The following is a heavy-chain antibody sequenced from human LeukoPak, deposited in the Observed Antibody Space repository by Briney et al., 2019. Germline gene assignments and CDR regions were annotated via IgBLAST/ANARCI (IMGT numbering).Heavy chain of an antibody. CDR2: FGTRSTSI. CDR1: GFTFSGYS. Sequence: GGSLRLSCTASGFTFSGYSMNWIRQAPGKGLEWVSSFGTRSTSIYHAGSVKGRFAISRDNAKNSLYLQMNSLRAEDTALYYCAREVSEGFDFWGQGTLVTVSS. J-gene: IGHJ4*02. D-gene: IGHD3-22*01. CDR3: AREVSEGFDF. V-gene: IGHV3-21*01.